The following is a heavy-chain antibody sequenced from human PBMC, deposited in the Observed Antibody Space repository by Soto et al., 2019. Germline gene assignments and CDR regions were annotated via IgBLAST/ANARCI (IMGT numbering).Heavy chain of an antibody. Sequence: EVQLVGSGGDLVQPGGSLRLSCAASGFAFSGYWMSWVRQAPGKGLEGVANIKQDGSEKYYVDSVKGRFTISRDNAKNSLYLQMNSLRVEDTAVYYCARATSVDAYRGQGTLVTVSS. CDR2: IKQDGSEK. J-gene: IGHJ4*02. CDR1: GFAFSGYW. CDR3: ARATSVDAY. D-gene: IGHD5-12*01. V-gene: IGHV3-7*01.